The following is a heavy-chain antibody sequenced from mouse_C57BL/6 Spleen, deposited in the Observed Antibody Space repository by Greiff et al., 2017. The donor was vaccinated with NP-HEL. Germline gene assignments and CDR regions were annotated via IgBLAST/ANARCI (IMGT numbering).Heavy chain of an antibody. D-gene: IGHD1-1*01. CDR1: GFNIKDYY. V-gene: IGHV14-1*01. J-gene: IGHJ3*01. CDR3: ALCITTVVAAFAY. Sequence: VQLQQSGAELVRPGASVKLSCTASGFNIKDYYMHWVKQRPEQGLEWIGRIDPGDGDTEYAPKFKGTATMTADTSYNTAYLQLSSLTSEDTAVYYCALCITTVVAAFAYWGQGTLVTVSA. CDR2: IDPGDGDT.